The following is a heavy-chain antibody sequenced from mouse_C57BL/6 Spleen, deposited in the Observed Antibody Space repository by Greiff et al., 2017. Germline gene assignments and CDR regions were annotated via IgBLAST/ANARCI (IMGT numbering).Heavy chain of an antibody. V-gene: IGHV14-4*01. Sequence: VQLQQSGAELVRPGASVKMSCTASGFNIKDDYMHWVKQRPEQGLEWIGWIDPENGDTEYASKFQGKATITADTSSNTAYLQLSILTSEDTAVYYCTTFITTVVEKAWFAYWGQGTLVTVSA. D-gene: IGHD1-1*01. J-gene: IGHJ3*01. CDR2: IDPENGDT. CDR1: GFNIKDDY. CDR3: TTFITTVVEKAWFAY.